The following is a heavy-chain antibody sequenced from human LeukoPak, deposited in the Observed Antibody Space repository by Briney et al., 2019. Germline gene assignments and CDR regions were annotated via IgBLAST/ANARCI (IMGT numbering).Heavy chain of an antibody. Sequence: PGGSLRLSCAASGFTFSNYAMTWVRQAPGKGLELVSVISASGRNRDYADSVKGRFTISRDNSKNSLYLQMSSLRSEDTALYYCARESDSSGWYDSWGQGTLVTVSS. CDR1: GFTFSNYA. CDR3: ARESDSSGWYDS. V-gene: IGHV3-23*01. J-gene: IGHJ5*01. CDR2: ISASGRNR. D-gene: IGHD3-22*01.